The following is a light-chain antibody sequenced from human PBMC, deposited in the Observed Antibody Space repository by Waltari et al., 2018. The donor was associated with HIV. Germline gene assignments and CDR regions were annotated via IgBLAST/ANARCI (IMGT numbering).Light chain of an antibody. Sequence: QSVLTQPRSVSGSPGQSVTISCTGTSSDVGGYKYVSWYQQHPGKAPKLMIYDVSKRPSGVPDRFSGSKSGNTASLTISGLQAEDEADYYCCSYAGSYNYVFGTGTKVTVL. J-gene: IGLJ1*01. V-gene: IGLV2-11*01. CDR3: CSYAGSYNYV. CDR2: DVS. CDR1: SSDVGGYKY.